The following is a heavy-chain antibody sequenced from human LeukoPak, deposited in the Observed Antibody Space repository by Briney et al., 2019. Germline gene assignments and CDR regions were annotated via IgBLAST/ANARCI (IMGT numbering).Heavy chain of an antibody. V-gene: IGHV4-59*01. J-gene: IGHJ6*03. Sequence: SETLSLTCTVSGGSLSSYYWNWIRQPPGKGLEWIGYIYYSGSTNYNPSLKSRVTISVDTSKNQFSLKLSSVTAADTAVYYCARVEEGYGSGRRENYYYYYMDVWGKGTTVTISS. D-gene: IGHD3-10*01. CDR1: GGSLSSYY. CDR2: IYYSGST. CDR3: ARVEEGYGSGRRENYYYYYMDV.